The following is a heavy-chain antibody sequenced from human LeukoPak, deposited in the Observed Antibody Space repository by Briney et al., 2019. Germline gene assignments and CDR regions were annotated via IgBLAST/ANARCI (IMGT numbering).Heavy chain of an antibody. CDR1: GGTFSSYA. Sequence: SVKVCCKASGGTFSSYAISWVRQAPGQGLEWMGGIIPIFGTANYAQKFQGRVTITADESTSTAYMELSSLRSEDTAVYYCARHPQGEVQVYYYYYMDVWGKGTTVTVSS. CDR2: IIPIFGTA. J-gene: IGHJ6*03. V-gene: IGHV1-69*01. D-gene: IGHD1-26*01. CDR3: ARHPQGEVQVYYYYYMDV.